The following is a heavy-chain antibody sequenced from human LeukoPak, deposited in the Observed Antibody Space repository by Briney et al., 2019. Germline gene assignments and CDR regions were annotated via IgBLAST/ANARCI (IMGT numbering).Heavy chain of an antibody. J-gene: IGHJ4*02. CDR3: ARADILTGYYPRATFDY. V-gene: IGHV4-30-2*01. CDR2: IYHSGST. Sequence: SETLSLTCAVSGGSISSGGYCWSWIRQPPGKGPEWIGYIYHSGSTYYNPSLKSRVTISVDRSKNQFSLKLSSVTAADTAVYYCARADILTGYYPRATFDYWGQGTLVTVSS. CDR1: GGSISSGGYC. D-gene: IGHD3-9*01.